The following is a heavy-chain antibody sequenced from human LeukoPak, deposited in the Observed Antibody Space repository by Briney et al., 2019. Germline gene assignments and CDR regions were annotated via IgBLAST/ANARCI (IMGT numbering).Heavy chain of an antibody. CDR1: GFIFSIHG. Sequence: PGGSLRLSCAASGFIFSIHGMHWVRQAPGKGLEWLAFIQNDGRRKDYADSVRGRFTISRDSSKNTMYLEMSSLRAEDTAVYYCAKDFDRNYTLDYWGQGTLVTVSS. CDR2: IQNDGRRK. J-gene: IGHJ4*02. CDR3: AKDFDRNYTLDY. D-gene: IGHD1-14*01. V-gene: IGHV3-30*02.